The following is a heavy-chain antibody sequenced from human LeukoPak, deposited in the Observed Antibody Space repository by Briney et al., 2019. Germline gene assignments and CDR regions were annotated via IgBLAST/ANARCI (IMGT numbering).Heavy chain of an antibody. CDR3: ARGYGSGSPTFGY. V-gene: IGHV4-34*01. D-gene: IGHD3-10*01. J-gene: IGHJ4*02. CDR2: IDHSGST. CDR1: GGSFSDYY. Sequence: SETLSLTCAVYGGSFSDYYWSWIRQPPGKGLEWIGEIDHSGSTNYNPSLKSRVTISVDTSKNQFSLKLSSVTAADTAVYYCARGYGSGSPTFGYWGQGTLVTVSS.